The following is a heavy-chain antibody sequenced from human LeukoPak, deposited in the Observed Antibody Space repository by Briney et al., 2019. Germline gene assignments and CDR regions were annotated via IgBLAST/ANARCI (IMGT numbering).Heavy chain of an antibody. D-gene: IGHD3-9*01. Sequence: NSSETLSLTCTVSGGSITSSSDYWGWIRQPPGKGLEWIGSIYYSGTTYYNPSLKSRLTMSVDTSKNQFSLQLSSVAAADTAVYYCARGLADIRYFDWLSEYYFDFWGQGTLVTVS. J-gene: IGHJ4*02. CDR1: GGSITSSSDY. CDR3: ARGLADIRYFDWLSEYYFDF. V-gene: IGHV4-39*07. CDR2: IYYSGTT.